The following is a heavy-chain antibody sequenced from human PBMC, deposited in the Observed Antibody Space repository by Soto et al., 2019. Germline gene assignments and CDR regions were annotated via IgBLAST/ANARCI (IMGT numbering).Heavy chain of an antibody. D-gene: IGHD5-18*01. Sequence: KPSETLSLTCAVYGGSFSGHFWSWIRQPPGKGLEWIGEINLSGSTNYNPSLKSRVTISLDTSKNQFSLKLNPVTAADTAVYFCARGLRGYTFGRWFDPWGQGTLVTVSS. CDR3: ARGLRGYTFGRWFDP. CDR2: INLSGST. CDR1: GGSFSGHF. V-gene: IGHV4-34*01. J-gene: IGHJ5*02.